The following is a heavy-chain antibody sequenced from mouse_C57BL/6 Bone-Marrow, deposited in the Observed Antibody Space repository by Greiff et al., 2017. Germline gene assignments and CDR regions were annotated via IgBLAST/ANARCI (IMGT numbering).Heavy chain of an antibody. J-gene: IGHJ4*01. Sequence: QVQLQQPGAELVKPGASVKLSCKASGYTFTSYWMHWVQQRPGRGLEWIGRIDPNSGGTKYNEKFKSKATLPVDKPSRTAYMQLRSLTSEDSAVYYCAIWAGYDCYAMDYWGQGTSVTVSS. CDR1: GYTFTSYW. D-gene: IGHD2-2*01. CDR2: IDPNSGGT. V-gene: IGHV1-72*01. CDR3: AIWAGYDCYAMDY.